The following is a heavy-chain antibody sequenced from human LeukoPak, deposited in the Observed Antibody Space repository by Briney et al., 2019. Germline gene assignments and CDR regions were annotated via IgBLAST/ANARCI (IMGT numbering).Heavy chain of an antibody. Sequence: ASVKVSCKTSGYTFTGSYLHWVRQVPGQGLEWMGWTNPSTGGTKSAQQFEGRVTMTRDTSNTTGYLELRSLRLDDTATYYCARGGAFCSITTCHEFDHWGQGTLVVVSS. V-gene: IGHV1-2*02. D-gene: IGHD2-2*01. J-gene: IGHJ4*02. CDR3: ARGGAFCSITTCHEFDH. CDR1: GYTFTGSY. CDR2: TNPSTGGT.